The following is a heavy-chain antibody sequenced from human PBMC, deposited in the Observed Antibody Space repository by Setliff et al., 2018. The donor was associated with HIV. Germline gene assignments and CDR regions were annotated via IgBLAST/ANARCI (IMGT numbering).Heavy chain of an antibody. CDR2: ISRTGDST. V-gene: IGHV3-23*01. Sequence: PGGSLRLSCAASGFTFSNFAMAWVRQAPGKGLEWVSGISRTGDSTYYADSVKGRFTISRDNSKNTLYLQMYSLRAEDTAVYYCARRYSSSSTGFDYWGQGTLVTVSS. D-gene: IGHD6-6*01. J-gene: IGHJ4*02. CDR1: GFTFSNFA. CDR3: ARRYSSSSTGFDY.